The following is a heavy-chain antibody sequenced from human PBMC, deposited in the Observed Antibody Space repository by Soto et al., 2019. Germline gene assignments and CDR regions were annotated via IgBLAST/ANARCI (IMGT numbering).Heavy chain of an antibody. CDR1: GFTFSNYA. CDR2: ISSSGGST. CDR3: AKRAEYTSSWYYFDY. Sequence: EVQLLESGGGLVQPGGSLRISCTASGFTFSNYAMSWVRQAPGKVLELVSGISSSGGSTYYADSVKGRFTIYRDDSKNTLYRQMNSLRAEETAVYSCAKRAEYTSSWYYFDYWGQGTLVTVSS. J-gene: IGHJ4*02. V-gene: IGHV3-23*01. D-gene: IGHD6-13*01.